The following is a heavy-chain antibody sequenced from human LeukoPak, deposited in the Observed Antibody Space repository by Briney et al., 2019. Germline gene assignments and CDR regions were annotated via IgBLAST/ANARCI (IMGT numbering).Heavy chain of an antibody. CDR3: ARDHRSYSGDYYGMDV. D-gene: IGHD1-26*01. CDR1: GGSISSYY. Sequence: SETLSLTCTVSGGSISSYYWSWIRQPPGKGLEWIGCIYYSGSTNYNPSLKSRVTISVDTSKNQFSLKLSSVTAADTAVYYCARDHRSYSGDYYGMDVWGQGTTVTVSS. V-gene: IGHV4-59*01. J-gene: IGHJ6*02. CDR2: IYYSGST.